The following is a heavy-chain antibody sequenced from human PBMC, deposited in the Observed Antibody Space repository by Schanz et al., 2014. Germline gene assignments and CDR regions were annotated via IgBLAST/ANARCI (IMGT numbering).Heavy chain of an antibody. Sequence: QVQLVESGGSVVQPGRSLRLSCAGSGFSFSDYGMHWVRQAPGRGLEWVAVISYDGSHKDYADSVKGRFTISRDNSKNTLYLQMNSLRAEDTAVYYCARDRQQLVGRIGYYYGMDVWGQGTTVTVSS. J-gene: IGHJ6*02. D-gene: IGHD6-13*01. CDR2: ISYDGSHK. CDR3: ARDRQQLVGRIGYYYGMDV. V-gene: IGHV3-30*03. CDR1: GFSFSDYG.